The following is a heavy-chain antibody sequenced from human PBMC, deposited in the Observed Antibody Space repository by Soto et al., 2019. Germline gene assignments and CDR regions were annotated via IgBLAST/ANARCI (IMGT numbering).Heavy chain of an antibody. J-gene: IGHJ4*02. CDR1: GGSISSSSYY. Sequence: QLQLQESGPGLVKPSETLSLTCTVSGGSISSSSYYWGWIRQPPGKGLEWIGSIYYSGSTYYNPSLKSRVTIPVDTSKNQFSLELSSVTAADTAVYYCASEVVVAATLVLDYWGQGTLVTVSS. CDR3: ASEVVVAATLVLDY. CDR2: IYYSGST. D-gene: IGHD2-15*01. V-gene: IGHV4-39*01.